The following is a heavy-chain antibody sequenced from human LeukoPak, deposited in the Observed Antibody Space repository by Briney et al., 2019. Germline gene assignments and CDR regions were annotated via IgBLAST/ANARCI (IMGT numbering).Heavy chain of an antibody. CDR3: ARKYCSGGSCSLDY. CDR2: IIPIFGTA. J-gene: IGHJ4*02. CDR1: GGTFSSYA. V-gene: IGHV1-69*06. D-gene: IGHD2-15*01. Sequence: SVKVSCKASGGTFSSYAISWVRQAPGQGLEWMGGIIPIFGTANYAQKFQGRVTITADKSTSTAYMELSSLRSEDTAVYYCARKYCSGGSCSLDYWGREPWSPSPQ.